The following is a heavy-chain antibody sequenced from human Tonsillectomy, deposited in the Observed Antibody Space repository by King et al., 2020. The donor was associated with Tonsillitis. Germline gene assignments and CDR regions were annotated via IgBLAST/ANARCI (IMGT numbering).Heavy chain of an antibody. CDR3: AKGSLYDILTGYYPSQVYFDY. V-gene: IGHV3-23*04. CDR1: GFTFSSYA. J-gene: IGHJ4*02. Sequence: VQLVESGGGLVQPGGSLRLSCAASGFTFSSYAMSWVRQAPERGLEWVSGVSGSGGSTHYADSVKGRFTISRDNSKSTLYLQMIRLRVEDTAVYYCAKGSLYDILTGYYPSQVYFDYWGQGTLVTVSS. D-gene: IGHD3-9*01. CDR2: VSGSGGST.